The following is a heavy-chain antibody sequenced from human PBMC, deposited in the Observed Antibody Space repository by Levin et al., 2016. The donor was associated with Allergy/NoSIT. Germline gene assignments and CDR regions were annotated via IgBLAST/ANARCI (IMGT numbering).Heavy chain of an antibody. D-gene: IGHD1-26*01. CDR2: IKRVTDGGTT. Sequence: WIRQPPGKGLEWIGRIKRVTDGGTTDYAAPVKGRFTISRDDSKNTLYLQMNSLKTEDTAVYYCTSEIRQLSGSYSYFDYWGQGTLVTVSS. V-gene: IGHV3-15*01. CDR3: TSEIRQLSGSYSYFDY. J-gene: IGHJ4*02.